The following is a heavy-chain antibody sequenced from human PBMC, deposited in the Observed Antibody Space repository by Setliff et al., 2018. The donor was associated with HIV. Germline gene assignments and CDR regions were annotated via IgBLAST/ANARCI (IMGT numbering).Heavy chain of an antibody. V-gene: IGHV6-1*01. J-gene: IGHJ3*02. Sequence: PSQTLSLTCALSGDSVSSNSAAWNWIRQSPARGLEWLGRTYYRSKWYYNYAVSVKSRITINPDTSKNQFSLHLNSVTPDDTAVYFCARTAYYRDSSGYYSVAFDMWGPGTMVTVSS. CDR3: ARTAYYRDSSGYYSVAFDM. CDR2: TYYRSKWYY. D-gene: IGHD3-22*01. CDR1: GDSVSSNSAA.